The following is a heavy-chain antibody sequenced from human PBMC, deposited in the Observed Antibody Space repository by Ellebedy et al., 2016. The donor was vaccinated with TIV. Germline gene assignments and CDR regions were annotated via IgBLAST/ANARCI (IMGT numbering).Heavy chain of an antibody. Sequence: MPSETLSLTCAVYGGSLSRYFWSWIRQAPGRGPEWIGEINPSGTTNYNPSLKSRVTMSVDTSRNQFSLKMSSVTAADTAVYYCARDPAGTGSLSYWHFDLWGRGTLVSVPS. J-gene: IGHJ2*01. V-gene: IGHV4-34*01. CDR3: ARDPAGTGSLSYWHFDL. CDR2: INPSGTT. D-gene: IGHD3-10*01. CDR1: GGSLSRYF.